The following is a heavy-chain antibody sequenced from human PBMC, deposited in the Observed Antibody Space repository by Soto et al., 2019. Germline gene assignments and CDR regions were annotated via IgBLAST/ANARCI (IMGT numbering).Heavy chain of an antibody. CDR2: ISSSSSTI. Sequence: PWGSLRLSCAASGFTFSSYSMNWVRQAPGKGLEWVSYISSSSSTIYYADSVKGRFTISRDNAKNSLYLQMNSLRAEDTAVYYCARGKFAYGGFDIWGQGTMVTVSS. CDR3: ARGKFAYGGFDI. D-gene: IGHD4-17*01. V-gene: IGHV3-48*01. CDR1: GFTFSSYS. J-gene: IGHJ3*02.